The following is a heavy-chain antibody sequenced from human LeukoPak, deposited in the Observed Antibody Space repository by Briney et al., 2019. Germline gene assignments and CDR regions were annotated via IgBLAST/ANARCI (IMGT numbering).Heavy chain of an antibody. CDR2: ISYDGSNK. CDR1: GFTFSSYG. D-gene: IGHD2-15*01. J-gene: IGHJ3*02. Sequence: GGSLRLSCTASGFTFSSYGMHWVRQAPGKGLEWVAVISYDGSNKYYADSVKGRFTISRDNSKNTLYLQMNSLRAEDTAVYYCAKLLSRSQAATGSPAFDIWGQGTMVTVSS. V-gene: IGHV3-30*18. CDR3: AKLLSRSQAATGSPAFDI.